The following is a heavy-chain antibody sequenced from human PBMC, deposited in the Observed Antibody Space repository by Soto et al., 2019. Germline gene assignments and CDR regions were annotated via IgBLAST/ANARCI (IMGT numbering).Heavy chain of an antibody. CDR3: ARDRNLVRGVIIWLFDY. V-gene: IGHV1-18*04. CDR1: GYTFSSFG. Sequence: QVPLVQSGPEVKKPGASVKVSCRASGYTFSSFGISWVRQAPGQGLEWMGWISAYNGNTNYAQGLQGRVTMTTDTSTGTAYMELRSLRSDDTAVYYCARDRNLVRGVIIWLFDYWGQGTLVTVSS. J-gene: IGHJ4*02. CDR2: ISAYNGNT. D-gene: IGHD3-10*01.